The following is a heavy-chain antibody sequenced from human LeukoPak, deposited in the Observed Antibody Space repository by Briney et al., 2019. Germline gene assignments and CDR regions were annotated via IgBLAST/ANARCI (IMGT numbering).Heavy chain of an antibody. Sequence: GGTLRLSCAASGFTFSSYGMSWVRQAPGKGLGWVSAISGSGGSTYYADSVKGRFTISRDNSKNTLYLQMNSLRAEDTAVYYCAKTRVSTTVTPPHVDYWGQGTLVTVSS. CDR3: AKTRVSTTVTPPHVDY. CDR2: ISGSGGST. J-gene: IGHJ4*02. CDR1: GFTFSSYG. D-gene: IGHD4-17*01. V-gene: IGHV3-23*01.